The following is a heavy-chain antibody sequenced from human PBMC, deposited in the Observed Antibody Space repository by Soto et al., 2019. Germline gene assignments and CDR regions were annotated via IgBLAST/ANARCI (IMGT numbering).Heavy chain of an antibody. CDR3: ASVWGYYFDY. J-gene: IGHJ4*02. D-gene: IGHD3-16*01. CDR2: IYYSGST. V-gene: IGHV4-59*01. CDR1: GGSISSYY. Sequence: SETLSLTCTVSGGSISSYYWSWIRQPPGKGLEWIGYIYYSGSTNYNPSLKSRVTISVDTSKNQFSLKLSSVAAADTAVYYCASVWGYYFDYWGQRTLVTGSS.